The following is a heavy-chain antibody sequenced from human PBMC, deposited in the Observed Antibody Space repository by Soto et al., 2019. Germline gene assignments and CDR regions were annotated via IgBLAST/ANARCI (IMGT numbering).Heavy chain of an antibody. D-gene: IGHD3-22*01. Sequence: QVHLVQSGAEVKKPGSSVNVACKASADTFNRYTISWVRQAPGQGLEWMGRIIPMSPMPIYAQKFRGRVTFTADDSTTSGYRELSSLPSDDTAVYYCARGEGGSGNWYPLWGQGTLVTVSS. J-gene: IGHJ4*02. CDR3: ARGEGGSGNWYPL. CDR2: IIPMSPMP. CDR1: ADTFNRYT. V-gene: IGHV1-69*02.